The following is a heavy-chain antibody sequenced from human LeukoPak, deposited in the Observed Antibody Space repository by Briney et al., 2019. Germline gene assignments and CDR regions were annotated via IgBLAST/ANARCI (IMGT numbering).Heavy chain of an antibody. J-gene: IGHJ6*03. CDR1: GGSIGTYY. V-gene: IGHV4-4*08. D-gene: IGHD3-9*01. CDR3: ARGWEVSRGHYDIFYYYYMDV. CDR2: IYTSGST. Sequence: PSETLSLTCTVSGGSIGTYYWSWIRQPPGKGLEWIGRIYTSGSTNYNPSLKSRVTISVDTSKNQFSLKLSSVTAADTAVYYCARGWEVSRGHYDIFYYYYMDVWGKGTTVTISS.